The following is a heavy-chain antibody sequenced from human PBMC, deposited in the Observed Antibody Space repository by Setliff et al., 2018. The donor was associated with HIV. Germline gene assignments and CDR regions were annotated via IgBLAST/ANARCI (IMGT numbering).Heavy chain of an antibody. CDR3: ARSLAYCSGGGCSSGNYYYMDV. CDR1: GGSISGSSYY. D-gene: IGHD2-15*01. Sequence: SETLSLTCTVSGGSISGSSYYWGWIRQSPEKGLEWIGSIFHAGSTYYNPSLKSRVTLSVDTSENQYSLKLTSSIAADTAVYYCARSLAYCSGGGCSSGNYYYMDVWGKGTTVTVSS. V-gene: IGHV4-39*01. J-gene: IGHJ6*03. CDR2: IFHAGST.